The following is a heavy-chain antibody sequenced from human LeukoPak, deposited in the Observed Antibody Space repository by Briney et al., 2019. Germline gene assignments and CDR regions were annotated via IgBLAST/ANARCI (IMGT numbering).Heavy chain of an antibody. Sequence: GGSLRLSCAASGFTFSNYAMTWVRQAPGKGLEWVSAITRGGDSTYYAVSVKGRFTISRDNSKNTLHLQMNSLRAEDTALYYCAIVIAVAGPATFYWGQGTLATVSS. CDR2: ITRGGDST. CDR1: GFTFSNYA. V-gene: IGHV3-23*01. J-gene: IGHJ4*02. CDR3: AIVIAVAGPATFY. D-gene: IGHD6-19*01.